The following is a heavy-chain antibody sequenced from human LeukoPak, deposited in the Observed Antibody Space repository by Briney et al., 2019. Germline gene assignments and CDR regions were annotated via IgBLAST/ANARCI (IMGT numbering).Heavy chain of an antibody. CDR1: GFTFDDYA. J-gene: IGHJ6*03. V-gene: IGHV3-9*01. Sequence: GRSLRLSCAASGFTFDDYATHWVRQAPGKGLEWVSGISWNSGSIGYADSVKGRSTISRDNAKNSLYLQMNSLRAEDTALYYCAKDGGSTSDWFMDVWGKGTTVTVSS. CDR2: ISWNSGSI. D-gene: IGHD2-2*01. CDR3: AKDGGSTSDWFMDV.